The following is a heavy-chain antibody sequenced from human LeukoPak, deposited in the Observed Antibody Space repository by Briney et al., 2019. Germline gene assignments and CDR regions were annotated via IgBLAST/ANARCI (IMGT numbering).Heavy chain of an antibody. CDR3: AKDGLLGVSPKLVLYSRSNYNHTDY. D-gene: IGHD6-13*01. V-gene: IGHV3-30*02. J-gene: IGHJ4*02. CDR2: IGYDGSIE. CDR1: AFTFSSYG. Sequence: GGSLRLSCAASAFTFSSYGMHWVRQAPGKGLEWVAFIGYDGSIEYYADSVKGRFIISRDNSKNTLYLQMNSLRAEDTAVYYCAKDGLLGVSPKLVLYSRSNYNHTDYWGQGTLVTVSS.